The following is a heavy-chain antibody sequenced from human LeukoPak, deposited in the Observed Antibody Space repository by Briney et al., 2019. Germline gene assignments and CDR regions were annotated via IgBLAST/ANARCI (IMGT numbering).Heavy chain of an antibody. CDR1: GGSISSGDYY. Sequence: SQTLSLTCTVSGGSISSGDYYWSWIRQPPGKGLEWIGYIYYSGSTNYNPSLKSRVTISLDTSKNRFSLKLSSVTAADTAVYYCARQGVVVTAYFDYWGQGTLVTVSS. CDR2: IYYSGST. V-gene: IGHV4-30-4*01. CDR3: ARQGVVVTAYFDY. D-gene: IGHD2-21*02. J-gene: IGHJ4*02.